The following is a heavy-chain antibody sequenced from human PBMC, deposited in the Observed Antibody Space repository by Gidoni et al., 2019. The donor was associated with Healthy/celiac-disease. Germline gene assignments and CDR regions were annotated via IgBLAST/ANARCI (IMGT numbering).Heavy chain of an antibody. CDR3: AKLSELWDGNYYYGMDV. J-gene: IGHJ6*02. Sequence: QVQLVQPGAAVKKPGSSAKVSCKASGGTFSSYAISWVRPAPGQGLGWMGRIIPILGIANYAQKFQGRVTITADKSTSTAYMELSSLRSEDTAVYYCAKLSELWDGNYYYGMDVWGQGTTVTVSS. V-gene: IGHV1-69*04. D-gene: IGHD5-18*01. CDR1: GGTFSSYA. CDR2: IIPILGIA.